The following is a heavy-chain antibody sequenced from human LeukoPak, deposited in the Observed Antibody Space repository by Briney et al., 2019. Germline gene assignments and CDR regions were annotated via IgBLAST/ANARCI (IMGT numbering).Heavy chain of an antibody. Sequence: GGSLRLSCAASGFTFSSYSMNWVRQAPGKGLEWVANIKQDGSEKYYVDSVKGRFTISRDNAKNSLYLQMNSLRAEDTAVYYCARGDYGDYVGYFDYWGQGTLLTVSS. CDR2: IKQDGSEK. V-gene: IGHV3-7*01. J-gene: IGHJ4*02. CDR3: ARGDYGDYVGYFDY. CDR1: GFTFSSYS. D-gene: IGHD4-17*01.